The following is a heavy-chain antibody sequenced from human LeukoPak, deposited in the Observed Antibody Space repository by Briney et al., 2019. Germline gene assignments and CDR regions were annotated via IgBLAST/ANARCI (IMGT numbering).Heavy chain of an antibody. D-gene: IGHD4-23*01. CDR1: GYTFTNYD. CDR3: ATELRWKDH. CDR2: MKPNSGNT. V-gene: IGHV1-8*01. J-gene: IGHJ4*02. Sequence: ASVKVSCKASGYTFTNYDINWVRQATGQGLEWMGYMKPNSGNTGYAQKFQGRVTMTRDTSISAAYMELSSLTSEDTAVYYCATELRWKDHWGQGTLVTVSS.